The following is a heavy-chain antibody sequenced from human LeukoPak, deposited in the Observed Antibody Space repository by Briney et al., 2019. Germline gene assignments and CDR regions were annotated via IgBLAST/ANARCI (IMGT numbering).Heavy chain of an antibody. CDR3: AREGQGCDY. CDR2: IKQDGSEK. Sequence: GGSLRLSCAASGFTFSSYGIHWVRQAPGKGLEWVANIKQDGSEKYYVDSVKGRFTISRDNAKNSLYLQMNSLRAEDTAVYYCAREGQGCDYWGQGTLVTVSS. CDR1: GFTFSSYG. J-gene: IGHJ4*02. V-gene: IGHV3-7*01.